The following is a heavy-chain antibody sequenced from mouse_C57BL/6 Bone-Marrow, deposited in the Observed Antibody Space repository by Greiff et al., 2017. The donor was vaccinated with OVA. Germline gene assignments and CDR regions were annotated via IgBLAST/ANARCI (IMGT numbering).Heavy chain of an antibody. Sequence: VQLQQPGAELVRPGASVKLSCTASGFNFKDDYMHWVKQRPEQGLEWIGWIDPENGDTEYASKFQGKATITADTSSNTAYLQLSSLTSEDPAVYYCTTGLLYAMDYWGQGTSVTVDS. CDR1: GFNFKDDY. CDR2: IDPENGDT. J-gene: IGHJ4*01. V-gene: IGHV14-4*01. CDR3: TTGLLYAMDY. D-gene: IGHD3-1*01.